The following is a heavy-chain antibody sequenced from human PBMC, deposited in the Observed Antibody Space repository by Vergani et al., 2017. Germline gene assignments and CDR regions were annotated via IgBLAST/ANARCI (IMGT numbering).Heavy chain of an antibody. CDR3: ARGGGVGKSYGSGMGWFDP. D-gene: IGHD3-10*01. Sequence: EVQLVQSGAEVKKPGESLKISCKGSGYTFTSYWIGWVRQMPGKGLEWMGIIYPGDSDTRYSPSFQGQVTISADKSTRTAYLQWRSLKASDTAMYYCARGGGVGKSYGSGMGWFDPWGQGTLVTVSS. CDR2: IYPGDSDT. J-gene: IGHJ5*02. CDR1: GYTFTSYW. V-gene: IGHV5-51*01.